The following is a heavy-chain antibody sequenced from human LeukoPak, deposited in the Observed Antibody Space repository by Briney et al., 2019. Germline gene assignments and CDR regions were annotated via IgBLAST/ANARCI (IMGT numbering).Heavy chain of an antibody. J-gene: IGHJ4*02. CDR1: GYTFTNYY. CDR2: INPNSGGT. CDR3: ARAKSSSWSYLFDY. Sequence: GASVKVSCKASGYTFTNYYMHWVRQAPGQGLEWMGWINPNSGGTNYAQKFQGRVTMTRDTSISTAYMELSRLRSDDTAVYYCARAKSSSWSYLFDYWGQGTLVTVSS. D-gene: IGHD6-13*01. V-gene: IGHV1-2*02.